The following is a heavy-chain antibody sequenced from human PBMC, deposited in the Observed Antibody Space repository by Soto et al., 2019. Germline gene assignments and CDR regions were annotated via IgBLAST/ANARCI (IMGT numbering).Heavy chain of an antibody. CDR2: IYYSGST. D-gene: IGHD3-16*01. V-gene: IGHV4-59*01. Sequence: SETLSLTCTVSGGSISSYYWSWIRQPPGKGLEWIGYIYYSGSTNYNPSLKSRVTISVDTSKNQFSLKLSSVTAADTAVYYCARDRVARNGGYWYYGMDVWGHGTTVTVSS. CDR3: ARDRVARNGGYWYYGMDV. J-gene: IGHJ6*02. CDR1: GGSISSYY.